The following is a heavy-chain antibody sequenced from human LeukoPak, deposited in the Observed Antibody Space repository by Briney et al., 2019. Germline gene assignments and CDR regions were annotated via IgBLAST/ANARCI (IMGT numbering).Heavy chain of an antibody. CDR1: GFIFSNAW. V-gene: IGHV3-15*01. CDR3: ARDRTPGDFAAFDY. CDR2: IKSKIDGGTT. J-gene: IGHJ4*02. D-gene: IGHD1-14*01. Sequence: GGSLRLSCAASGFIFSNAWMSWVRQAPGKGLEWVGRIKSKIDGGTTDYAAPVKGRFTISRDDSKNTLYLQMNSLRAEDTAVYYCARDRTPGDFAAFDYWGQGTLVTVSS.